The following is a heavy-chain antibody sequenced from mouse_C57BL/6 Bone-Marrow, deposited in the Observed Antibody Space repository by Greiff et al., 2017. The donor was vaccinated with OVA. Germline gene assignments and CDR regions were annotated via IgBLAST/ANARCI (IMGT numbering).Heavy chain of an antibody. CDR2: INPNNGGT. CDR3: ACHYYGSSYRYFDV. J-gene: IGHJ1*03. Sequence: EVQLQQSGPELVKPGASVKISCKASGYTFTDYYMNWVKQSHGKSLEWIGDINPNNGGTSYNQKFKGKATLTVDKSSSTAYMELRSLTSEDSAVYDCACHYYGSSYRYFDVWGTGTTVTVSS. D-gene: IGHD1-1*01. CDR1: GYTFTDYY. V-gene: IGHV1-26*01.